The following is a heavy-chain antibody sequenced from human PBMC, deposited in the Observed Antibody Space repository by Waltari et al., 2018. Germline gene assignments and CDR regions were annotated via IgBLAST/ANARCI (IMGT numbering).Heavy chain of an antibody. CDR1: GGSFSGYY. V-gene: IGHV4-34*01. J-gene: IGHJ5*02. CDR3: ARGLLWFGELCPKFDP. CDR2: SNQSGST. D-gene: IGHD3-10*01. Sequence: QVQLQQWGAGLLKPSETLSLTCAVYGGSFSGYYWSWIRQPPGKGLEWIGESNQSGSTNSNPSLKRRVTRSVDTSKSQFSLKLSSVTAADTAVYYCARGLLWFGELCPKFDPWGQGTLVTVSS.